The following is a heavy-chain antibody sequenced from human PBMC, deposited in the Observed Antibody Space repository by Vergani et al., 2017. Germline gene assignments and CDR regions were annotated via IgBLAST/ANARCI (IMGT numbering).Heavy chain of an antibody. Sequence: QVQLVQSGAEVKKPGSSVKVSCKASGGTFSSYTISWVRQAPGQGLEWMGRIIPLLGIANYAQKFQGSVTITADKSTSTAYMELSSLRSEDTAVYYCATGDQLVAATRFDYWGQGTLVTVSS. J-gene: IGHJ4*02. CDR1: GGTFSSYT. CDR2: IIPLLGIA. D-gene: IGHD2-15*01. CDR3: ATGDQLVAATRFDY. V-gene: IGHV1-69*02.